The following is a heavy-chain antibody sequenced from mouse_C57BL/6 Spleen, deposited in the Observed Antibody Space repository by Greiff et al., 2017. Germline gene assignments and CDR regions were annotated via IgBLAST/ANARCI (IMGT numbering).Heavy chain of an antibody. V-gene: IGHV1-82*01. Sequence: VHLVESGPELVKPGASVKISCKASGYAFSSSWMNWVKQRPGKGLEWIGRIYPGDGDTNYNGKFKGKATLTADKSSSTAYMQLSSLTSEDSAVYFCARYGESYAMDYWGQGTSVTVSS. CDR2: IYPGDGDT. D-gene: IGHD1-1*02. CDR3: ARYGESYAMDY. CDR1: GYAFSSSW. J-gene: IGHJ4*01.